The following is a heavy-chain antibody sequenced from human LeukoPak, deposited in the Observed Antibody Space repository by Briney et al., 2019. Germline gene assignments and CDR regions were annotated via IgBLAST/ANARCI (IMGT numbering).Heavy chain of an antibody. Sequence: SGTLSLTCAVSGGSISSSNWWSWVRQPPGKGLEWIGEIYHSGSTNYNPSLKSRVTISVDTSKNQFSLKLSSVTAADTAVYYCARLGYDYVWGSYRYTPAGGFDYWGQGTLVTVSS. CDR1: GGSISSSNW. CDR2: IYHSGST. V-gene: IGHV4-4*02. CDR3: ARLGYDYVWGSYRYTPAGGFDY. D-gene: IGHD3-16*02. J-gene: IGHJ4*02.